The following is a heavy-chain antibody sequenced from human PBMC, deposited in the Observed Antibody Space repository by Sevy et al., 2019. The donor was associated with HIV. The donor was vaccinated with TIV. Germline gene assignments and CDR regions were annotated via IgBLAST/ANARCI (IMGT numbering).Heavy chain of an antibody. Sequence: ASVKVSCKASGGTFSSYAISWVRQAPGQGLEWMGGIIPNFGTANYAQKFQGRVTITADESTSTAYMELSSLRSEDTAVYYCARVVTMVRGVIMHDAFDIWGQGSMVTVSS. CDR3: ARVVTMVRGVIMHDAFDI. CDR1: GGTFSSYA. D-gene: IGHD3-10*01. J-gene: IGHJ3*02. CDR2: IIPNFGTA. V-gene: IGHV1-69*13.